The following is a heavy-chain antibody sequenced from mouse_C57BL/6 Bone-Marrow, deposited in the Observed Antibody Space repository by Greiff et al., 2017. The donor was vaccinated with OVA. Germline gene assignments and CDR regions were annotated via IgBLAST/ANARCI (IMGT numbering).Heavy chain of an antibody. CDR1: GYSITSGYY. J-gene: IGHJ2*01. CDR2: ISYDGSN. CDR3: ARGRITTVDY. Sequence: EVQLQESGPGLVKPSQSLSLTCSVTGYSITSGYYWNWIRQFPGNKLEWMGYISYDGSNNYNPSLKNRISITRDTSKNQFFLKLNSVTTEDTATYYCARGRITTVDYWGQGTTLTVSS. V-gene: IGHV3-6*01. D-gene: IGHD1-1*01.